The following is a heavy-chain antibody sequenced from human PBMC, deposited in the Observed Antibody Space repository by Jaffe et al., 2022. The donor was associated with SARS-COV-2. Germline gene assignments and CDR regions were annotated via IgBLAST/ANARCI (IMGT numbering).Heavy chain of an antibody. CDR2: IYYSGST. Sequence: QVQLQESGPGLVKPSETLSLTCTVSGGSVSTGSYFWSWIRQPPGKGLEWIGYIYYSGSTNYNPSLKSRVTISVDTSKNQFSLKLSSVTAADTAVYYCARGYYHDSTAYPPGDWGQGTLVTVSS. D-gene: IGHD3-22*01. CDR3: ARGYYHDSTAYPPGD. J-gene: IGHJ4*02. CDR1: GGSVSTGSYF. V-gene: IGHV4-61*01.